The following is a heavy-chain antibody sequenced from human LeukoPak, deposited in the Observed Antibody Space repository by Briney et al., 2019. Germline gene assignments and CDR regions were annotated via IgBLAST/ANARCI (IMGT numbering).Heavy chain of an antibody. J-gene: IGHJ3*01. CDR3: AGGYAFDV. CDR1: GDSVPNNNYT. V-gene: IGHV6-1*01. Sequence: SQTLSLTCAISGDSVPNNNYTWNSITQSPPIPLEWLGRTYYRSQWHNDYARSVMSRISVAPDTSKNQFSLPLTSVTPDETALYYCAGGYAFDVWGQGTTVTVSS. CDR2: TYYRSQWHN.